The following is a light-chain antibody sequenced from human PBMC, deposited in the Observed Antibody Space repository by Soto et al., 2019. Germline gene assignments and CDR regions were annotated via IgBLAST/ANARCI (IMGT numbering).Light chain of an antibody. CDR1: QNVSSN. Sequence: EIVMTQSPATLSVSPGERATLSCRASQNVSSNLAWYQQKPGQAPRLLIYDTSTSATGISARLSGSESGTDFALTTSGLQSEDFAVYYCQQYNNWPPSWTFGQGTKVDIK. CDR3: QQYNNWPPSWT. CDR2: DTS. J-gene: IGKJ1*01. V-gene: IGKV3-15*01.